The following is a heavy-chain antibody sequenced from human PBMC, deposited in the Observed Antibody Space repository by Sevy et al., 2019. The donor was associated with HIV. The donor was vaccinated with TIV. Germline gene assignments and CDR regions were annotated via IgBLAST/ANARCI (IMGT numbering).Heavy chain of an antibody. Sequence: GGSLRLSCAASGFTFSNTWMSWIRQAPGKGPEWVGRIKSKTDGGITDYAAPVKGRFSISRDDSKNTLYLQMSSLKTEDTALYYCTKVMEIGQELKSYYMDVWGKGTTVTVSS. J-gene: IGHJ6*03. CDR1: GFTFSNTW. CDR2: IKSKTDGGIT. V-gene: IGHV3-15*01. CDR3: TKVMEIGQELKSYYMDV. D-gene: IGHD1-26*01.